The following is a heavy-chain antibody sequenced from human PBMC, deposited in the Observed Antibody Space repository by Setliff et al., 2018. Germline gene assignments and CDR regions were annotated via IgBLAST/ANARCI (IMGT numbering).Heavy chain of an antibody. J-gene: IGHJ4*02. CDR3: ARAGEAAAERKGLLEF. CDR1: GYTLSRHY. Sequence: GASVKVSCKATGYTLSRHYTHWARQAPGQGLEWMGIINPGGGSASIVQKFQGRVTMTSDTATSTVYMEFTGLTSEDTAVYYCARAGEAAAERKGLLEFWGQGTLVTVSS. V-gene: IGHV1-46*01. CDR2: INPGGGSA. D-gene: IGHD6-13*01.